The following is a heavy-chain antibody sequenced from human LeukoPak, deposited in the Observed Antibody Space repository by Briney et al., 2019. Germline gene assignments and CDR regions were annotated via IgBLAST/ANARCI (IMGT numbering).Heavy chain of an antibody. D-gene: IGHD6-13*01. Sequence: SGGSLRFSCAASGFTVSNNYMIWVRQAPGKGLEWVSLIYSGGSTYYSDSVRGRFATSRDNSKNTLYLQMSSLRAEDTAVYYCAGHSEMDVWGQGITVTVSS. CDR3: AGHSEMDV. CDR1: GFTVSNNY. V-gene: IGHV3-53*01. J-gene: IGHJ6*02. CDR2: IYSGGST.